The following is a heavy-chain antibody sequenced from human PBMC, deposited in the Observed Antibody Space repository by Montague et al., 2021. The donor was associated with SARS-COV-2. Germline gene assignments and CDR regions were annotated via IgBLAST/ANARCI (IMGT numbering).Heavy chain of an antibody. CDR1: GFSLSTPNVG. CDR3: AHLIRYYDIFTGIPFDD. V-gene: IGHV2-5*01. Sequence: PALVKPTQTPTLTCTFSGFSLSTPNVGVAWIRQPPGKALEWLAVIYSNGDKRYSPSLQRRLTITKGTSRNQVVLSLTNVDPLDTATYYCAHLIRYYDIFTGIPFDDWGQGTQVTVSS. J-gene: IGHJ4*02. D-gene: IGHD3-9*01. CDR2: IYSNGDK.